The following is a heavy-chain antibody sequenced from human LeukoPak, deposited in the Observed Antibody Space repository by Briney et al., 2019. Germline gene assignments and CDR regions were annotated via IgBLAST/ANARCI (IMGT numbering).Heavy chain of an antibody. V-gene: IGHV3-48*03. J-gene: IGHJ4*02. CDR1: GFTFSSYE. Sequence: PGGSLRLSCAASGFTFSSYEMNWVRQAPGKGLEWVSYISSSGSTIYYADSVKGRFTISRDNAKNSLYLQMNSLRAEDTAVYYCAREGGGFDSLDYCGQGTLVTVSS. CDR3: AREGGGFDSLDY. CDR2: ISSSGSTI. D-gene: IGHD5-12*01.